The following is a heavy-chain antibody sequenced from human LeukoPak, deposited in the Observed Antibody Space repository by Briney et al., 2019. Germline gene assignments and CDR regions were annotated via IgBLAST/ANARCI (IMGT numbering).Heavy chain of an antibody. CDR1: GFTFSNSV. V-gene: IGHV3-30*18. Sequence: QPGGSLRLSCAASGFTFSNSVMHWVRQAPGKGLEWVASISYDGSNKYYPDSVKGRFTFSRDNSKNTLYLQMNSLRTEDTAVYYCAKAAHSSSWYYFDYWGQGTLVTVSS. D-gene: IGHD6-13*01. CDR3: AKAAHSSSWYYFDY. J-gene: IGHJ4*02. CDR2: ISYDGSNK.